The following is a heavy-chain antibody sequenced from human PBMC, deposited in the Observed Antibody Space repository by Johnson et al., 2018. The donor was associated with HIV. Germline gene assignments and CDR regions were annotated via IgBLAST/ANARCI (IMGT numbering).Heavy chain of an antibody. Sequence: QVQLVESGGGVVQPGRSLRLSCAASGFTFSSYGMHWVRQAPGKGLEWVSRINSDGSSTNYADSVKGRFTISRDNAKNTLYLQMNSLRAEDTAVYYCAKVRGDIWGQGTMVTVSSGKMGYLDVFDIWGQGTMVTVSS. CDR1: GFTFSSYG. CDR3: AKVRGDIWGQGTMVTVSSGKMGYLDVFDI. D-gene: IGHD3-9*01. J-gene: IGHJ3*02. CDR2: INSDGSST. V-gene: IGHV3-NL1*01.